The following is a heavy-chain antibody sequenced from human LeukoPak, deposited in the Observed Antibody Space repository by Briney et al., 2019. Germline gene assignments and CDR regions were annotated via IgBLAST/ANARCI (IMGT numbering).Heavy chain of an antibody. J-gene: IGHJ4*02. CDR3: AREGKGSYYYDSSGHS. V-gene: IGHV1-46*01. CDR2: INPSGGSR. D-gene: IGHD3-22*01. Sequence: ASLKVSCKASGYTFTSYYMHWVRQAPGQGLEWMGIINPSGGSRSYAQKFQGRVTMTRDMSTSTVYMELSSLRSEDAAVYYCAREGKGSYYYDSSGHSWGQGTLVTVSS. CDR1: GYTFTSYY.